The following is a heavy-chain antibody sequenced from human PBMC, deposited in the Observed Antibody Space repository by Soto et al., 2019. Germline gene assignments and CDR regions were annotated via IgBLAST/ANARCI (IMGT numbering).Heavy chain of an antibody. Sequence: GGSLRLSCAASGFSFSYSAMHWVRQAPGERLEWVAIIWYDGSNKYYADSVKGRFRISIDHADNSLYLQINNLRAEDTAVYYCARNRGYGSVYYPFDPWGQGTLVTVSS. J-gene: IGHJ5*02. D-gene: IGHD3-10*01. CDR2: IWYDGSNK. V-gene: IGHV3-33*03. CDR3: ARNRGYGSVYYPFDP. CDR1: GFSFSYSA.